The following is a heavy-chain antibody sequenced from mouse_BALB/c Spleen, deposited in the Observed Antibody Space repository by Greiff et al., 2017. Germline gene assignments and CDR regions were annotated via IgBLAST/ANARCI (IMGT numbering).Heavy chain of an antibody. CDR2: ISSGGST. J-gene: IGHJ4*01. CDR1: GFTFSSYA. V-gene: IGHV5-6-5*01. Sequence: DVMLVESGGGLVKPGGSLKLSCAASGFTFSSYAMSWVRQTPEKRLEWVASISSGGSTYYPDSVKGRFTISRDNARNILYLQMSSLRSEDTAMYYCTRDEAMDYWGQGTSVTVSS. CDR3: TRDEAMDY.